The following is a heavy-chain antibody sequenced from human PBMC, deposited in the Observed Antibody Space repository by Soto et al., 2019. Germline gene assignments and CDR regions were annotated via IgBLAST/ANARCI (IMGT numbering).Heavy chain of an antibody. V-gene: IGHV4-31*03. J-gene: IGHJ3*02. CDR3: AVYGSGSYYNDPSDAFDI. Sequence: QVQLQESGPGLVEPSQTLSLTCTVSGGSISSGGYYWSWIRQHPGKGLEWIGYIYYSGSTYYNPSLKSRVTISVDTSKNQFSLKLSSVTAADTSVYYCAVYGSGSYYNDPSDAFDIWGQGTMVTVSS. D-gene: IGHD3-10*01. CDR2: IYYSGST. CDR1: GGSISSGGYY.